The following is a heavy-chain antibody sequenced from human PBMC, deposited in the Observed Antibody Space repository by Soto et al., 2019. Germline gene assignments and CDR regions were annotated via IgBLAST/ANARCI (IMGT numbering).Heavy chain of an antibody. CDR3: ARDSYYYDSSGYLIKGVYFDY. V-gene: IGHV1-69*13. Sequence: SVKVSCKASGGTFSSYAISWVRHAPGQGLEWMGGIIPIFGTANYAQKYQGRVTITADESTSTAYMELSSLRSEDTVVYYCARDSYYYDSSGYLIKGVYFDYWGQGTLVTVSS. J-gene: IGHJ4*02. CDR2: IIPIFGTA. CDR1: GGTFSSYA. D-gene: IGHD3-22*01.